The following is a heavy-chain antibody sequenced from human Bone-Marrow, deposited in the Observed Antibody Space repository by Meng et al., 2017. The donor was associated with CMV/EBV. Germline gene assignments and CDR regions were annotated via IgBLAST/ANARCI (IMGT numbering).Heavy chain of an antibody. CDR1: VGTFSSYA. J-gene: IGHJ6*02. CDR2: IIPILGIA. D-gene: IGHD3-3*01. Sequence: SVKVSCKVSVGTFSSYAISRVRQAPGQGLEWMGGIIPILGIANYAQQFQGRVTITADKSTSTAYMELSSLRSEDTAVYYCARPRDYDFWSGYYPIYCYYGMDVWGQGTTVTVSS. V-gene: IGHV1-69*10. CDR3: ARPRDYDFWSGYYPIYCYYGMDV.